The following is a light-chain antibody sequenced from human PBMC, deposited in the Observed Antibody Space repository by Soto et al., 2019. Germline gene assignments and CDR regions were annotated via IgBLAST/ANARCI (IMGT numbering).Light chain of an antibody. CDR1: QSVSSSY. CDR2: GAS. V-gene: IGKV3-20*01. CDR3: QQYGSSPST. Sequence: EIVLTQSPGTLSLSPGERATLSCRASQSVSSSYLAWYQQKPGQAPRLLIYGASSRATGIADRFSGSGSGTDFTLTISRPEPEDFAVYYCQQYGSSPSTFGQVNKVEMK. J-gene: IGKJ1*01.